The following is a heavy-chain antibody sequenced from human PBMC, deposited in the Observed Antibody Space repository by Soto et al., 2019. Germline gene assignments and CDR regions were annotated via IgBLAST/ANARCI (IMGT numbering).Heavy chain of an antibody. CDR3: TRDRALYSSSWYVYSPNYYYYMDV. D-gene: IGHD6-13*01. CDR1: GFTFSSYS. J-gene: IGHJ6*03. CDR2: ISSSSSYI. V-gene: IGHV3-21*01. Sequence: EVQLVESGGGLVKPGGSLRLSCAASGFTFSSYSMNWVRQAPGKGLEWVSSISSSSSYIYYADSVKGRFTISRDNAKNSLYLQMNSLRAEDTAVYYCTRDRALYSSSWYVYSPNYYYYMDVWGKGTTVTVSS.